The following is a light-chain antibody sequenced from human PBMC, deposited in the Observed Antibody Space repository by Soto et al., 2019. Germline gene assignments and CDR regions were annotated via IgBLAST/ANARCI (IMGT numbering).Light chain of an antibody. V-gene: IGLV2-11*01. J-gene: IGLJ2*01. CDR2: DVS. CDR3: CSYAGSYTFEVV. Sequence: QSALTQPRSVSGSPGQSVTISCTGTSSDVGGYNYVSWYQQHPGKAPKLMIYDVSTRPSGVPDRFSGSKSGNTASLTISGLQAEDEADYYCCSYAGSYTFEVVFGRGTQLTVL. CDR1: SSDVGGYNY.